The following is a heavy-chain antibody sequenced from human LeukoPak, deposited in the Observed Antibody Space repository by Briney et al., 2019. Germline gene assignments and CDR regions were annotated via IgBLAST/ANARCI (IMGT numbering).Heavy chain of an antibody. CDR1: GFTFSSYW. J-gene: IGHJ5*02. V-gene: IGHV4-39*01. CDR3: ARRYCSGGSCYSDNWFDP. CDR2: IYYSGST. Sequence: PGGSLRLSCAASGFTFSSYWMSWVRQPPGKGLEWIGSIYYSGSTYYNPSLKSRVTISVDTSKNQFSLKLSSVTAADTAVYYCARRYCSGGSCYSDNWFDPWGQGTLVTVSS. D-gene: IGHD2-15*01.